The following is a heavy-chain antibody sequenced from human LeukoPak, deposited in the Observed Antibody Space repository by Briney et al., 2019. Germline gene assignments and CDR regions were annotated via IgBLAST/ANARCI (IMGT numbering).Heavy chain of an antibody. V-gene: IGHV1-46*01. CDR2: INPSGGIT. CDR3: ARDRWGNYYDSSGYTFDY. CDR1: GYTFTSYY. D-gene: IGHD3-22*01. Sequence: ASVKVSCKASGYTFTSYYMHWVRQAPGQGLEWMGIINPSGGITSYAQKFQGRVTMTRDTSTSTVYMELSSLRSEDTAVYYCARDRWGNYYDSSGYTFDYWGQGTLVTVSS. J-gene: IGHJ4*02.